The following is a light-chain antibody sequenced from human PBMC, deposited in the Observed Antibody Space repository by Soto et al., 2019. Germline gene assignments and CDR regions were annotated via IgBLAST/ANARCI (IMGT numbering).Light chain of an antibody. CDR2: DVS. CDR3: CSYAGSYTVV. J-gene: IGLJ2*01. CDR1: SSDVGGYNY. V-gene: IGLV2-11*01. Sequence: QSALTQPRSVSGSPGQSVTISCTGTSSDVGGYNYVSWYQQHPGKAPKLMMYDVSKRPSGVHDRFSGSKSGNTASLTISGHQAEDEADYYCCSYAGSYTVVFGGGTELTVL.